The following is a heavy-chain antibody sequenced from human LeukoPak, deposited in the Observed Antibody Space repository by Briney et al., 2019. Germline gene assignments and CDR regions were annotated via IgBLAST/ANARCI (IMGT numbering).Heavy chain of an antibody. CDR2: ISSTGTYL. CDR3: ARDTGGVEMDRGEFDY. J-gene: IGHJ4*02. Sequence: PGGSLRLSCAASGFTFSNYNMNWVRQAPGKGLEWISSISSTGTYLYYSDSVRGRFTISRDNVKNSLYLQLNSLRAEDTAVYYCARDTGGVEMDRGEFDYWGQGTPVTVSS. D-gene: IGHD5-24*01. V-gene: IGHV3-21*01. CDR1: GFTFSNYN.